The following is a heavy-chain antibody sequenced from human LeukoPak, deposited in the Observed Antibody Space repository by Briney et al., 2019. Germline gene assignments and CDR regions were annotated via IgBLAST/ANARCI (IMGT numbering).Heavy chain of an antibody. CDR1: VGSISSGSYY. V-gene: IGHV4-61*02. Sequence: SETLSLTCTVSVGSISSGSYYWSWIRQPAGKGLEWIGRIYTSGSTNYNPSLKSRVTISVDTSKNQFSLKLSSVTAADTAVYYCARMDYYDSSGAFDIWGQGTMVTVSS. J-gene: IGHJ3*02. CDR3: ARMDYYDSSGAFDI. CDR2: IYTSGST. D-gene: IGHD3-22*01.